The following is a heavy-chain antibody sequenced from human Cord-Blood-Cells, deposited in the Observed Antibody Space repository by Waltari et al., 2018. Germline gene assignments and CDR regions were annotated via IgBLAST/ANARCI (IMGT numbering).Heavy chain of an antibody. J-gene: IGHJ4*02. Sequence: EVQLVESGGGVVQPGGSLRLSCSAAGFTFDDYAIHWVPQTPGKGLDWVSLISGDGGSTYYADSVKGRFTISRDNSKNSLYLQMNSLRTEDTALYYCAKDPIAVADPSEGYWGQGTLVTVSS. CDR3: AKDPIAVADPSEGY. CDR1: GFTFDDYA. V-gene: IGHV3-43*02. D-gene: IGHD6-19*01. CDR2: ISGDGGST.